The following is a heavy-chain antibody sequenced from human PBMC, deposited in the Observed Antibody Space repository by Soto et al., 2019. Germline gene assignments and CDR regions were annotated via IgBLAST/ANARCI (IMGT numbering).Heavy chain of an antibody. CDR1: GFTVSSNY. J-gene: IGHJ5*02. Sequence: PGGSLRLSCAASGFTVSSNYMSWVRQAPGKGLEWVSVICSGGSTYYADSVKGRFTISRDNSKNTLYLQMNSLRAEDTAVYYCARDRLPADGLAPWGQGTLVTVSS. CDR2: ICSGGST. CDR3: ARDRLPADGLAP. V-gene: IGHV3-66*01.